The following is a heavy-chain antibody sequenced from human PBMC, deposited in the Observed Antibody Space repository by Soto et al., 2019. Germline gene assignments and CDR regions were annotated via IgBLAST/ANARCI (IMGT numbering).Heavy chain of an antibody. D-gene: IGHD3-10*01. CDR3: AKVSRKGSAIDFDY. V-gene: IGHV1-8*01. Sequence: QVQLVQSGAELKKPGASVKVSCKASGYTFSNYDMNWVRQATGQGPEWIGWVNPNNGDTGYAQKFQGRVTLITDISTTTAYMELTSLRSEDKAIYYCAKVSRKGSAIDFDYWGQGTLITVSS. CDR1: GYTFSNYD. J-gene: IGHJ4*02. CDR2: VNPNNGDT.